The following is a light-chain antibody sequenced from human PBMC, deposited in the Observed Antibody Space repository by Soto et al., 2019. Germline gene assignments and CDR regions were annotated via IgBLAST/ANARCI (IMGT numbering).Light chain of an antibody. Sequence: QSVLIQPPSVSGTPGQRVTISCSGSSSNIGSNDVYWYHQYPGTAPKLLINTNNQRPSGVPDRFSGSKSGTSASLAISGLRSEDEADYYCASWDDSLSSWVFGRGTQLTVL. J-gene: IGLJ3*02. CDR1: SSNIGSND. CDR3: ASWDDSLSSWV. V-gene: IGLV1-47*01. CDR2: TNN.